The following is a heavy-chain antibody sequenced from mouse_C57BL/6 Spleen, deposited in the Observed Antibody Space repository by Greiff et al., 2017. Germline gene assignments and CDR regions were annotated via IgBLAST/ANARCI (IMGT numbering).Heavy chain of an antibody. V-gene: IGHV5-9-1*02. CDR3: TRVLTSYAMDY. CDR2: ISSGGDYI. J-gene: IGHJ4*01. CDR1: GFTFSSYA. Sequence: EVKLEESGEGLVKPGGSLKLSCAASGFTFSSYAMSWVRQTPEKRLEWVAYISSGGDYIYYADTVKGRFTISRDNARNTLYLQMSSLKSEDTAMYYCTRVLTSYAMDYWGQGTSVTVSS.